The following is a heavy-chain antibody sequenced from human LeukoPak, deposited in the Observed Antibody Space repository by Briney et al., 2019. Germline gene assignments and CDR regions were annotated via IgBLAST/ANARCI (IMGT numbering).Heavy chain of an antibody. D-gene: IGHD5-24*01. V-gene: IGHV4-59*01. CDR3: ARVDGRWLHFDY. J-gene: IGHJ4*02. Sequence: SETLSLTCTVSGGSISSYYWGWIRQPPGKGLEWIGYIYYSGSTNYNPSLKSRVTISVDTSKNQFSLKLSSVTAADTAVYYCARVDGRWLHFDYWGQGTLVSVSS. CDR1: GGSISSYY. CDR2: IYYSGST.